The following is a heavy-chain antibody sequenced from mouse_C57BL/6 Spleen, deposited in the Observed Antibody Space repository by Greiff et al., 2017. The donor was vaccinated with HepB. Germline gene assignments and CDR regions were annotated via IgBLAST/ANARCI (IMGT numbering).Heavy chain of an antibody. CDR3: ARERGSNYPHWYFDV. D-gene: IGHD2-5*01. V-gene: IGHV1-53*01. CDR2: INPSNGGT. J-gene: IGHJ1*03. CDR1: GYTFTSYW. Sequence: QVHVKQPGTELVKPGASVKLSCKASGYTFTSYWMHWVKQRPGQGLEWIGNINPSNGGTNYNEKFKSKATLTVDKSSSPAYLQLSSLTSEDSAVYYCARERGSNYPHWYFDVWGTGTTVAVSS.